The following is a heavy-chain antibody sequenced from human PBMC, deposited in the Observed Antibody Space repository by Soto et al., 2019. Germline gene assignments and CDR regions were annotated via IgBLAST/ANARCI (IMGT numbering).Heavy chain of an antibody. V-gene: IGHV1-8*01. CDR3: ARDPVYGGNGWLDP. CDR1: GYTFKNYD. CDR2: MNPNSGNT. J-gene: IGHJ5*02. D-gene: IGHD2-15*01. Sequence: QVQLVQSGAEVKRPGASVMVSCRATGYTFKNYDINWVRQATGQGLEWMGRMNPNSGNTGYAQKFQGRVAMTRNTSISTAYLELSSLRSEDTAVYYCARDPVYGGNGWLDPWGQGTLVPVSS.